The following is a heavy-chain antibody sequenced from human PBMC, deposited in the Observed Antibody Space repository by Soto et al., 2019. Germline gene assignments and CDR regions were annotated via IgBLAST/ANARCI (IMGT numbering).Heavy chain of an antibody. D-gene: IGHD6-13*01. V-gene: IGHV3-33*01. CDR3: ARDRASIAAAGNGFDY. Sequence: QVQLVESGGGVVQPGRSLRLSCAASGFTFSSYGMHWVRQAPGTGLELVSVIWYDGSNKYYADSVKGRFTISRDNSKNTLYLQMHSLRAEDTAVYYCARDRASIAAAGNGFDYWGQGTLVTVAS. CDR2: IWYDGSNK. CDR1: GFTFSSYG. J-gene: IGHJ4*02.